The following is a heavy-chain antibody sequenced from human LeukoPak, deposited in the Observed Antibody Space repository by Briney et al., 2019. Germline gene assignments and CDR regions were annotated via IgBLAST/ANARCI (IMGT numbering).Heavy chain of an antibody. CDR1: GGPITAYY. V-gene: IGHV4-59*01. J-gene: IGHJ4*02. CDR2: VYYTGST. D-gene: IGHD3-10*01. Sequence: SETLSLTCTISGGPITAYYWSWIRQPPGKGLEWIGYVYYTGSTIYNPSLNSRLTISLDTSKNQFSLRLTSVTAADTAVYYCATGQILFGSHYWGLGTLVTVSS. CDR3: ATGQILFGSHY.